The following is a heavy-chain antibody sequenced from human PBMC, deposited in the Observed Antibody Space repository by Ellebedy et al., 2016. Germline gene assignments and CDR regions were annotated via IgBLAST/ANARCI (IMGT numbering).Heavy chain of an antibody. Sequence: ASVKVSCKASGGTFSNYAISWVRQAPGQGLEWMGGIIPVFGTTNYAQKFQGRVTITADESTSTAYMELSSLRSEDTAIYYCARGVDYVDYAGIFDYWGQGTLVTVSS. CDR1: GGTFSNYA. CDR2: IIPVFGTT. V-gene: IGHV1-69*13. J-gene: IGHJ4*02. D-gene: IGHD4-17*01. CDR3: ARGVDYVDYAGIFDY.